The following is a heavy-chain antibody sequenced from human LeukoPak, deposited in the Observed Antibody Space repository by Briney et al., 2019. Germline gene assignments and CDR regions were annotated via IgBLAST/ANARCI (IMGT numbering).Heavy chain of an antibody. Sequence: RSGGSLRLSCAASGFTFSDYAMSWVRQAPGKGLEWVSTISGSGDSTYYTDSLRGRFTVSRDNSHNTLSLQMNSLRADDTAAYYCAKGSCSTTSCYVDYWGQGTLVTVSS. CDR1: GFTFSDYA. CDR3: AKGSCSTTSCYVDY. V-gene: IGHV3-23*01. CDR2: ISGSGDST. J-gene: IGHJ4*02. D-gene: IGHD2-2*01.